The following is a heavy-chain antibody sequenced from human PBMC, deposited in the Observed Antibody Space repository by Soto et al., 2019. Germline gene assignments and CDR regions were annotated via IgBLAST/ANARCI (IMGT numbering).Heavy chain of an antibody. CDR2: VNWNGGST. J-gene: IGHJ4*02. D-gene: IGHD1-26*01. CDR1: ECVYRGDR. CDR3: VRGASLNFDY. V-gene: IGHV3-20*03. Sequence: GGSVRQTVVDSECVYRGDRMIWIRQAPGKGLEWVSGVNWNGGSTGYADSVKGRFTISRDNAKNSLYLQMNSLRAEDTAFYYCVRGASLNFDYWGQGTLVTVSS.